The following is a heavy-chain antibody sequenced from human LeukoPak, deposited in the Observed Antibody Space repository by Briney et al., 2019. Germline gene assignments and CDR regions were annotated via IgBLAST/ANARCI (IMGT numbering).Heavy chain of an antibody. Sequence: SETLSLTCSVSGYSIKSGYHWGWIRQPPGRGLEWIGNIYRSGGTYYNSSLKSRVTISIDTSKNQFSLELSSLTAADTAVYFCARINWNPDYWGQGTLVTVSS. CDR2: IYRSGGT. D-gene: IGHD1-20*01. V-gene: IGHV4-38-2*02. J-gene: IGHJ4*02. CDR1: GYSIKSGYH. CDR3: ARINWNPDY.